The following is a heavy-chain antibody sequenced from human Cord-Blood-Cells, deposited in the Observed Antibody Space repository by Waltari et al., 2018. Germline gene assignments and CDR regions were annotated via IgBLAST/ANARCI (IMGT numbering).Heavy chain of an antibody. CDR3: ANPAAADFDY. CDR1: GFTFSSYG. J-gene: IGHJ4*02. D-gene: IGHD6-13*01. Sequence: QVQLVESGGGVVQPGRSLRLSCAASGFTFSSYGMHWVRQAPGKGREWVAVISYDGSNKYYADSVKGRFTISRDNSKNTLYLQMNSLRAEDTAVYYCANPAAADFDYWGQGTLVTVSS. V-gene: IGHV3-30*18. CDR2: ISYDGSNK.